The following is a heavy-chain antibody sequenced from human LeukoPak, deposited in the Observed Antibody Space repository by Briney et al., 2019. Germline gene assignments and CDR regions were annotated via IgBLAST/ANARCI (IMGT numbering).Heavy chain of an antibody. CDR3: ARDWYHAIDY. Sequence: PGGSLRLSCAASGFTFSSYNMNWVRQAPGKGLEWVSSISSTSNYIYYADSVKGRFTISRDNAKNTLYLEMNSLRVEDTAVYYCARDWYHAIDYWGQGTLVTVSS. CDR1: GFTFSSYN. CDR2: ISSTSNYI. J-gene: IGHJ4*02. V-gene: IGHV3-21*01. D-gene: IGHD2-2*01.